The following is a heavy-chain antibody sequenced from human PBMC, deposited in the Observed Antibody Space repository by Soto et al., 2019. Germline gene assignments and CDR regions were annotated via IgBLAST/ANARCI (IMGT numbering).Heavy chain of an antibody. J-gene: IGHJ4*02. CDR3: ARDHGGGGLTLEY. Sequence: DLEESGGGLVKPGGSLRLSCTASGFIFSDYYMSWIRQAPGKGLEWVSDISNSGRITHHTDSVEGRFTISRDNAKDSLYLQMNSLRPEDSAIYYCARDHGGGGLTLEYWGQGTLVTVSS. CDR2: ISNSGRIT. CDR1: GFIFSDYY. V-gene: IGHV3-11*01. D-gene: IGHD3-16*01.